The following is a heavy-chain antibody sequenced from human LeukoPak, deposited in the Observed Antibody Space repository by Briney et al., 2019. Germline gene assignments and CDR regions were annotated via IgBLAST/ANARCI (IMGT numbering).Heavy chain of an antibody. V-gene: IGHV4-28*01. CDR2: IYYSGST. Sequence: KPSDTLSLTCAVSGYSISSSNWWGWIRQPPGKGLEWIGYIYYSGSTYYNPSLKSRVTMSVDTSKNQFSLKLSSVTAADTAVYYCASLSASFSFDYWGQGTLVTVSS. J-gene: IGHJ4*02. D-gene: IGHD2-2*01. CDR3: ASLSASFSFDY. CDR1: GYSISSSNW.